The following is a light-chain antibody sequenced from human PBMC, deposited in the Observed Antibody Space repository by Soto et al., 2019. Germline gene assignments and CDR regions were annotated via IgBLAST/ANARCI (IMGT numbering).Light chain of an antibody. CDR3: QQYNNWPPIT. CDR2: GAS. Sequence: IVITQSPSTLSVSPGERATLSCRASQSVKSKLAWYQQNPGQAPRLLIYGASTRATGIPARFSGSGSGTEFTLTISSLQSEDFAVYYCQQYNNWPPITFGQGTRLEI. V-gene: IGKV3-15*01. CDR1: QSVKSK. J-gene: IGKJ5*01.